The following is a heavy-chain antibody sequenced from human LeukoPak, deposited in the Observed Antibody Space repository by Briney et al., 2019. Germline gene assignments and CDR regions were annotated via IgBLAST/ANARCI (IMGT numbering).Heavy chain of an antibody. D-gene: IGHD4-23*01. Sequence: WASVKVSCKASGYTFTTYGISWVRQAPGQGLEWMGWVSAYNGNTNYAQKLQGRVTMTTDTSTSTAYMELRSLRSDDTAVYYCARSHYGGESEGFDYWGQGTLVTVSS. J-gene: IGHJ4*02. CDR3: ARSHYGGESEGFDY. CDR2: VSAYNGNT. CDR1: GYTFTTYG. V-gene: IGHV1-18*01.